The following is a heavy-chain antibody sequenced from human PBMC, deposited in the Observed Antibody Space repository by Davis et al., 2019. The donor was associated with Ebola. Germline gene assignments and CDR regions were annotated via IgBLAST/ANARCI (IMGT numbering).Heavy chain of an antibody. J-gene: IGHJ5*02. CDR1: RYTFTGYY. Sequence: ASVPVSCMASRYTFTGYYMHWVRPAPGQGLAWMGLINPSGGSTSYAQKFQGRVTITRDTSTSTVYMELSSLRSEDTAVYYCARDLKGSSWSKRNNWFDPWGQGTLVTVSS. D-gene: IGHD6-13*01. CDR2: INPSGGST. V-gene: IGHV1-46*01. CDR3: ARDLKGSSWSKRNNWFDP.